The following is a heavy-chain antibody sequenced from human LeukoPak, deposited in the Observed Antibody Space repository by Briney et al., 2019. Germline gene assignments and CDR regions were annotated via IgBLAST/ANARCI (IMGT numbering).Heavy chain of an antibody. Sequence: ASVKVSCKASGYTFTSYGINWVRQAPGQGLEWMGWISAYNGNTNYAQKLQGRVTITTDTSTSTAYMELRSLRSDDTAVYSCARDLDQYSGRYGGFGHDFWGQGTLVPSPQ. CDR3: ARDLDQYSGRYGGFGHDF. CDR2: ISAYNGNT. CDR1: GYTFTSYG. V-gene: IGHV1-18*01. D-gene: IGHD1-26*01. J-gene: IGHJ4*02.